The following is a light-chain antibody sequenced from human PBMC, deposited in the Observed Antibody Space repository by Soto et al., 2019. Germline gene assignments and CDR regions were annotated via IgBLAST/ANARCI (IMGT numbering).Light chain of an antibody. Sequence: EIVMTQSPATLSVSPGERVTLSYRASQSVTSNLAWYQYTKGQSPRLLISGASSGATGLPSRFSGSGFGTDFTLTLNRLQSEDAAVYYCQQYHHWPVTFGGGTKVDIK. CDR1: QSVTSN. J-gene: IGKJ4*01. CDR3: QQYHHWPVT. V-gene: IGKV3-15*01. CDR2: GAS.